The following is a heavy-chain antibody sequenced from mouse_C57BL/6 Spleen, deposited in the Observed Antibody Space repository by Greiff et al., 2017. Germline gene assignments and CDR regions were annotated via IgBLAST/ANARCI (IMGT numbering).Heavy chain of an antibody. D-gene: IGHD2-5*01. CDR3: ARSGSNYYFDY. V-gene: IGHV1-50*01. J-gene: IGHJ2*01. CDR1: GYTFTSYW. Sequence: VQLQQPGAELVKPGASVKLSCKASGYTFTSYWMQWVKQRPGQGLEWIGEIDPSDSYTNYNQKFKGKATLTVDTSSSTAYMQLSSLTSEDSAVYYCARSGSNYYFDYWGQGTTLTVSS. CDR2: IDPSDSYT.